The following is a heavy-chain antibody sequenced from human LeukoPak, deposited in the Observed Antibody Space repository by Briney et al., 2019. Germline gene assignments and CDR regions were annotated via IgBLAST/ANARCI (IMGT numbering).Heavy chain of an antibody. CDR1: GYIFTGYY. V-gene: IGHV1-2*02. CDR2: INPKSGDT. Sequence: ASVKASCKASGYIFTGYYIHWARQAPGQGLEWMGWINPKSGDTNYAQKFKGRITMTRDTPISAAYMELSSLTSDDTAVYYCARGYRSSAYISWGQGTLVTVSS. J-gene: IGHJ5*02. D-gene: IGHD6-13*01. CDR3: ARGYRSSAYIS.